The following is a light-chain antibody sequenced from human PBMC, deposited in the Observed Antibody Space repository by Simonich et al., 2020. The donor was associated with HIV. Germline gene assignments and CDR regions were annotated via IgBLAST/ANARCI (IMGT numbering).Light chain of an antibody. CDR3: TSYTSSSTLV. CDR1: SRNVGGHNY. Sequence: QSALTQPASVSGSPGQSITISCTGTSRNVGGHNYVSWYQQHPGTAPKLMIYDVIKRPSGVSNRFSGSKAGNTASLTISGLQAEDEADYYCTSYTSSSTLVFGGGTKLTVL. J-gene: IGLJ2*01. CDR2: DVI. V-gene: IGLV2-14*01.